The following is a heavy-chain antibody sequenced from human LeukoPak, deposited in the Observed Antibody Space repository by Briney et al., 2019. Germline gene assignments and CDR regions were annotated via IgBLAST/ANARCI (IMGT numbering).Heavy chain of an antibody. V-gene: IGHV3-66*02. Sequence: GGSLRLSCAASGFTVSSNYMSWVRQAPGKGLEWVSVIYSGGSTYYADSVKGRFTISRDNSKNTLYLQMNSLRAEDTAVYYCARDSSPITGTLWFDPWGQGTLVAVSS. J-gene: IGHJ5*02. D-gene: IGHD1/OR15-1a*01. CDR1: GFTVSSNY. CDR2: IYSGGST. CDR3: ARDSSPITGTLWFDP.